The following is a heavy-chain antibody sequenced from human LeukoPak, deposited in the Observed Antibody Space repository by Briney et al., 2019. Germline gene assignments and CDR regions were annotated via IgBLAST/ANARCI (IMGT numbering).Heavy chain of an antibody. CDR1: GVSFCGYY. CDR3: GRVRYYVWGSYRSSSGFDY. D-gene: IGHD3-16*02. Sequence: SETLSLTCAVYGVSFCGYYWSWIPHPPGKGLVWIGEINHSGSTNYNPSLKSRVTISVDTSKQPFSLKLSSVTAAHTAVYSGGRVRYYVWGSYRSSSGFDYWGQGTLDTVSS. V-gene: IGHV4-34*01. J-gene: IGHJ4*02. CDR2: INHSGST.